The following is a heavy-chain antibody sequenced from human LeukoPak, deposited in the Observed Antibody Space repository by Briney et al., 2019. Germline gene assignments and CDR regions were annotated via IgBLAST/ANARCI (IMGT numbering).Heavy chain of an antibody. CDR1: GFTSSSYW. Sequence: GGSLRLSCAASGFTSSSYWMAWVRQAPGKGLEWVANIKEDGSEKYYVDSVKGRFTISRDNAKNSLYLQMNSLTAGDTAVYFCARGLGYSYGNGDYWGQGTLVTVSS. CDR2: IKEDGSEK. D-gene: IGHD5-18*01. J-gene: IGHJ4*02. CDR3: ARGLGYSYGNGDY. V-gene: IGHV3-7*01.